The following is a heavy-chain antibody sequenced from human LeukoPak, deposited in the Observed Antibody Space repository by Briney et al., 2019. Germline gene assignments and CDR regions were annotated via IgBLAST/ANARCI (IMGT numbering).Heavy chain of an antibody. CDR3: ATGGAYTSGWYNI. CDR1: GGSVGGFY. Sequence: SEALSLTCTVSGGSVGGFYWTWIRQPPGGGMQWIGFIFSSGGTNYNPSLKSRVAISTDTSKNQVSLRVTSVTAADTAVYYCATGGAYTSGWYNIWGQGTLVSVPS. CDR2: IFSSGGT. V-gene: IGHV4-4*09. D-gene: IGHD6-19*01. J-gene: IGHJ4*02.